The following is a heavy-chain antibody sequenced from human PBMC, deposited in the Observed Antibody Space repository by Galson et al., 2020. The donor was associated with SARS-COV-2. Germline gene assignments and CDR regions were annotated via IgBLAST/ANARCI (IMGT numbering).Heavy chain of an antibody. CDR2: IYSGGST. CDR3: ARDLSDCSGGSCYSPYYYGMDV. Sequence: GESLKISCAASGFTVSSNYMSWVRQAPGKGLEWVSVIYSGGSTYYADSVKGRFTISRDNSKNTLYLQMNSLRAEDTAVYYCARDLSDCSGGSCYSPYYYGMDVWGQGTTVTVSS. D-gene: IGHD2-15*01. J-gene: IGHJ6*02. V-gene: IGHV3-66*01. CDR1: GFTVSSNY.